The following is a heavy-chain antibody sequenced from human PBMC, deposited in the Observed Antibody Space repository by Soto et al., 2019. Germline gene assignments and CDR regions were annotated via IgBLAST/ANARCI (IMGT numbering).Heavy chain of an antibody. V-gene: IGHV1-69*01. J-gene: IGHJ4*02. Sequence: QVQLVQSGAEVKKPGSSVRVSCKASGGTLNSYTISWVRQAPGQGLEWMGGIIPVFGTTDYAQKFRGSVTITADQSTGTAYLDLFSLRSEDTAIYDCSISNSYGRGDFWGQGTLVTVSS. D-gene: IGHD4-17*01. CDR1: GGTLNSYT. CDR2: IIPVFGTT. CDR3: SISNSYGRGDF.